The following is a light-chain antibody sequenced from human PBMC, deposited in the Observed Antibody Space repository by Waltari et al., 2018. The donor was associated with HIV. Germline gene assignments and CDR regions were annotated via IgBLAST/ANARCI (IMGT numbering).Light chain of an antibody. J-gene: IGKJ2*01. CDR1: KSVSTN. Sequence: EIVLPQPPATLSLLPGERATPPCRASKSVSTNLAWYQQKSGQAPRLLIYGASTRASGIPTRFSGSGSGTEFTLTISSLQSEDFAVYYCQQYNSWPPDAFGQGTKLEIK. CDR2: GAS. V-gene: IGKV3-15*01. CDR3: QQYNSWPPDA.